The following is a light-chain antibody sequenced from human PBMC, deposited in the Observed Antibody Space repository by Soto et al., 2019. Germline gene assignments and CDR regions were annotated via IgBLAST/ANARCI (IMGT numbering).Light chain of an antibody. Sequence: QSALTQPASVSGSPGQSITISCTGTSSDVGGYNYVYWYQQHPGKAPKLMIYDVSNRPSGVSNRFSGSKSGNTASLTISGLQAEDEDDYYCSSYTSSSTLVVFGGGTKLTVL. CDR1: SSDVGGYNY. J-gene: IGLJ2*01. CDR2: DVS. V-gene: IGLV2-14*01. CDR3: SSYTSSSTLVV.